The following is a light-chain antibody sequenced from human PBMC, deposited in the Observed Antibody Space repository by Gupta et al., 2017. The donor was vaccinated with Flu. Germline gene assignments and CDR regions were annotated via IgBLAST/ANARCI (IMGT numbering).Light chain of an antibody. V-gene: IGLV1-44*01. Sequence: SVLTQPPSASGTPGQRVTLSCSGGSSNIGSNSVNWYQHLPGTAPKLFIYSNNQRPSGVPDRFSGSKSGTSASLAISGLQSEDEADYYCAAWDDSLNGWVFGGGTKLTVL. CDR2: SNN. CDR3: AAWDDSLNGWV. J-gene: IGLJ3*02. CDR1: SSNIGSNS.